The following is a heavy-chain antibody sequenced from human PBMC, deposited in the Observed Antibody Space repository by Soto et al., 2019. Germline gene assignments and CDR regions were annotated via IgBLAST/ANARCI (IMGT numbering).Heavy chain of an antibody. CDR2: INPYNGNT. V-gene: IGHV1-18*01. J-gene: IGHJ4*02. Sequence: ASVKVSCKASGYTFNTYGITWVRQAPGQGLEWMGWINPYNGNTKFAQKLQDRVTMTTATSTSTAYMELASLRSGDTAVYYCARGCIAVTTHLCYWGQGTLVNVSS. CDR1: GYTFNTYG. CDR3: ARGCIAVTTHLCY. D-gene: IGHD4-17*01.